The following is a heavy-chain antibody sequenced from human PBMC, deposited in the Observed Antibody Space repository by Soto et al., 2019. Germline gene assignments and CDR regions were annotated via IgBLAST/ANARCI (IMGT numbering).Heavy chain of an antibody. V-gene: IGHV1-2*02. CDR2: ISPKNGVT. D-gene: IGHD1-26*01. Sequence: QVQVDQSGAEVKKPGASVKISCKASGHTLVNHYVQWVRQAPGQGLEWMGWISPKNGVTNYAQKFRGRVTLTRDTSTNAACMELSRLRSDVSVVYYCASWNSGTYLQAYDLWDQGTMVAVSS. J-gene: IGHJ3*01. CDR1: GHTLVNHY. CDR3: ASWNSGTYLQAYDL.